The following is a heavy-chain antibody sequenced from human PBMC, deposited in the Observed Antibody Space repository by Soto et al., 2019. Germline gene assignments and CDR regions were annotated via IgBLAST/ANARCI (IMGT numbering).Heavy chain of an antibody. CDR2: IYYRGST. CDR1: GGSISSYY. V-gene: IGHV4-59*01. CDR3: ARDYNYGATGMDV. J-gene: IGHJ6*02. D-gene: IGHD3-10*01. Sequence: PSETLSLTCTVSGGSISSYYWSWIRQPPGKGLEWIGYIYYRGSTNYNPSLKSRVTISVDTSKNQFYLKLSSVTAADMDVYYCARDYNYGATGMDVWGQGTMVTVSS.